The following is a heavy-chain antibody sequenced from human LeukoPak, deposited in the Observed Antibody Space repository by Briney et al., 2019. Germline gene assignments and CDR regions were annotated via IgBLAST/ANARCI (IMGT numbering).Heavy chain of an antibody. J-gene: IGHJ4*02. D-gene: IGHD6-13*01. CDR2: INHSGST. CDR1: GGSISSSSYY. V-gene: IGHV4-39*07. Sequence: SETLSLTCTVSGGSISSSSYYWGWIRQPPGKGLEWIGEINHSGSTNYNPSLKSRVTISVDTSKNQFSLKLSSVTAADTAVYYCARGLKVLAAAGSFRYWGQGTLVTVSS. CDR3: ARGLKVLAAAGSFRY.